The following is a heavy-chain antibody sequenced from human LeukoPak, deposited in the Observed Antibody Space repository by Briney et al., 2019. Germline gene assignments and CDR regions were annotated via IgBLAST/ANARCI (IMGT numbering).Heavy chain of an antibody. CDR1: GYTFTGYY. CDR3: ARGGVATIGYYYYGMDV. D-gene: IGHD5-12*01. J-gene: IGHJ6*02. Sequence: ASVKVSCKASGYTFTGYYMHWVRQAPGQGLEWMGWINPNSGGTNYAQKFQGWVTVTSDTSISTAYMELSRLRSDDTAVYYCARGGVATIGYYYYGMDVWGQGTTVTVSS. V-gene: IGHV1-2*04. CDR2: INPNSGGT.